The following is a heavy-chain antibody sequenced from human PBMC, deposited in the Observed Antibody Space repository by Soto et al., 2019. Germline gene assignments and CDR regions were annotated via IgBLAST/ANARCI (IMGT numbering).Heavy chain of an antibody. CDR1: GYTFTSYG. CDR3: ARDHSGYDFWSGISYYFDY. Sequence: ASVKVSCKASGYTFTSYGISWVRQAPGQGLEWMGWISAYNGNTNYAQKLQGRVTMTTDTSTSTAYMELRSLRSDDTAVYYCARDHSGYDFWSGISYYFDYWGQGTLVTVSS. V-gene: IGHV1-18*01. CDR2: ISAYNGNT. J-gene: IGHJ4*02. D-gene: IGHD3-3*01.